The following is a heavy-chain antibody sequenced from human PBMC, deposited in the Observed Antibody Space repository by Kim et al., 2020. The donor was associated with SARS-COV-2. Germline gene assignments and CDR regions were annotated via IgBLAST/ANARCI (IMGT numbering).Heavy chain of an antibody. CDR2: IIPIFGTA. J-gene: IGHJ6*02. CDR3: ASGGMGVTMVRGVDYYYYGMDV. D-gene: IGHD3-10*01. Sequence: SVKVSCKASGGTFSSYAISWVRQAPGQGLEWMGGIIPIFGTANYAQKFQGRVTITADESTSTAYMELSSLRSEDTAVYYCASGGMGVTMVRGVDYYYYGMDVWGQGTTVTVSS. CDR1: GGTFSSYA. V-gene: IGHV1-69*13.